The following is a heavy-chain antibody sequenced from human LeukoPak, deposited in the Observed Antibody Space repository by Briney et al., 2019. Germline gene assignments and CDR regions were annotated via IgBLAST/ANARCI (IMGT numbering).Heavy chain of an antibody. Sequence: PGGSLRLSCAASGFTFSSYAMSWVRQAPGKALEWVSAVSPSGDKTYYAGSVKGRFTISRDNSRNTVFLQMNGLRAEDTAVYYCAKETSDWISVDYWGQGTLVTVSS. CDR3: AKETSDWISVDY. D-gene: IGHD1-1*01. V-gene: IGHV3-23*01. CDR2: VSPSGDKT. J-gene: IGHJ4*02. CDR1: GFTFSSYA.